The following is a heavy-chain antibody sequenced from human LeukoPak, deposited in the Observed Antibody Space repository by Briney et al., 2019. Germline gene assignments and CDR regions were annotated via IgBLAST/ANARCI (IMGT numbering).Heavy chain of an antibody. J-gene: IGHJ4*02. CDR1: GFTVSSNY. CDR3: ARGEWSSSPFDS. Sequence: GGSLRLSCAASGFTVSSNYMNWVRQAPGKGLEWVSFISTSSNYIYYADSVKGRFTISRDNAKNSLYLQMNSLRAEDTAVYYCARGEWSSSPFDSWGQGTLVTVSS. D-gene: IGHD6-6*01. V-gene: IGHV3-21*01. CDR2: ISTSSNYI.